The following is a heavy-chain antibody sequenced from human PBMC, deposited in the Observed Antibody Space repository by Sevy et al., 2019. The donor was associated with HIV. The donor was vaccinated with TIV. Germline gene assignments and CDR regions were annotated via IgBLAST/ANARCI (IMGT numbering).Heavy chain of an antibody. D-gene: IGHD2-21*01. Sequence: SETLSLTCAVYGGSFNNDYWTWIRQPPGKGLEWIGEVSRAGTTKYNPSLQSRTTMSLDTSTNQFSLKLTSVTAADTAMYYCARSVLSVLTGPVGLFFQVYSGWFDPWGQGIMVTVSS. J-gene: IGHJ5*02. CDR2: VSRAGTT. CDR1: GGSFNNDY. V-gene: IGHV4-34*10. CDR3: ARSVLSVLTGPVGLFFQVYSGWFDP.